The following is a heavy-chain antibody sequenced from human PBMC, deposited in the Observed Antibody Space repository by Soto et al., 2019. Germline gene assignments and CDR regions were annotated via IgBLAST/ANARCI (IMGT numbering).Heavy chain of an antibody. CDR2: MNPNSGNT. CDR1: GYTFTSYD. Sequence: QVQLVQSGAEVKKPGASVKVSCKASGYTFTSYDINWVRQATGQGLEWMGWMNPNSGNTGYAQKFQGRVTMTRNTSISTAYMELSSLRSEDTAVYYCAVSGGIESGFDWYYYGMDVWGQGTTVTASS. V-gene: IGHV1-8*01. D-gene: IGHD3-9*01. J-gene: IGHJ6*02. CDR3: AVSGGIESGFDWYYYGMDV.